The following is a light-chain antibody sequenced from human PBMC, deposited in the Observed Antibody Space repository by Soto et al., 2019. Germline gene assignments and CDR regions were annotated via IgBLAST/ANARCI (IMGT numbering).Light chain of an antibody. CDR1: SSTIGSNT. J-gene: IGLJ1*01. Sequence: TSPPAGSGTPGRGFTISFLGRSSTIGSNTVNWYQQLPGTAPKLLIYSNNQRPSGVPDRFSGSKSGTSASLAISGLQSEDEADYYGAAWDDSLNGNVFGTGTKVTVL. V-gene: IGLV1-44*01. CDR2: SNN. CDR3: AAWDDSLNGNV.